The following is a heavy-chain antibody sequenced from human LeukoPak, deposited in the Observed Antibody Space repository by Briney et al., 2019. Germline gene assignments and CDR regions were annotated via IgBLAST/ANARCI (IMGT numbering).Heavy chain of an antibody. Sequence: GGSLRLSCAASGFTFSSYWMSWVRQAPGKGLEWVANIKQNGSEKYYVDSVKGRFTISRDNAKNSLYLQMNSLRAEDTAVYYCARDGDAFWFDPWGQGTLVTVSS. V-gene: IGHV3-7*01. CDR1: GFTFSSYW. D-gene: IGHD7-27*01. CDR3: ARDGDAFWFDP. CDR2: IKQNGSEK. J-gene: IGHJ5*02.